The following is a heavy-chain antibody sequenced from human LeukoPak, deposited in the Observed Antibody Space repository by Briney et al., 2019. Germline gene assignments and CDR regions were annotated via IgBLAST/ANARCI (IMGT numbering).Heavy chain of an antibody. CDR2: IADAGT. Sequence: PGGSLRLSCAASAFTFNYFAMTWVRQAAGKGLEWVSTIADAGTYYADSVKGRFIISRDNSKNMLYLQLNSLRADDTAMYYCARNLGTFDARGQGTMVTVSS. D-gene: IGHD1-7*01. V-gene: IGHV3-23*01. J-gene: IGHJ3*01. CDR3: ARNLGTFDA. CDR1: AFTFNYFA.